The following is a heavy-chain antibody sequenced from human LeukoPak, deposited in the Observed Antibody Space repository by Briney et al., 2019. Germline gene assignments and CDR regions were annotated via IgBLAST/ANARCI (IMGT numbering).Heavy chain of an antibody. Sequence: PGGSLGLSCAASGITFGSYWMTWVRQVPGKGLECVANIKPDGSEKHYVDSVEGRFTISRDNAKNSLFLEMNSLRAEDTAVYYCARGRMAVAGSYEYWGQGTLVTVSS. D-gene: IGHD6-19*01. CDR2: IKPDGSEK. J-gene: IGHJ4*02. V-gene: IGHV3-7*05. CDR3: ARGRMAVAGSYEY. CDR1: GITFGSYW.